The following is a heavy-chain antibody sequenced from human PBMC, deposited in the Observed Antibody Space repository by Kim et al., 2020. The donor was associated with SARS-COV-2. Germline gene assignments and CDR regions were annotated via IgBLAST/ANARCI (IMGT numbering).Heavy chain of an antibody. CDR1: GGSISSYY. D-gene: IGHD6-13*01. J-gene: IGHJ4*02. Sequence: SETLSLTCTVSGGSISSYYWSWIRQPPGKGLEWIGYIYYSGSTNYNPSLKSRVTISVDTSKNQFSLKLSSVTAADTAVYYCARGYSSSWRPFDYWGQGTLVTVSS. CDR3: ARGYSSSWRPFDY. V-gene: IGHV4-59*13. CDR2: IYYSGST.